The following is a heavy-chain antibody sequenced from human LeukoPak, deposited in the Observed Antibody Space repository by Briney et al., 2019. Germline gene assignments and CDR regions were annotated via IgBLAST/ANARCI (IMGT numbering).Heavy chain of an antibody. CDR2: INPNSGGT. J-gene: IGHJ6*02. V-gene: IGHV1-2*02. CDR1: GYTFTGYY. D-gene: IGHD3-10*01. Sequence: ASVKVSRKASGYTFTGYYMHWVRQAPGQGLEWMGWINPNSGGTNYAQKFQGRVTMTRDTSISTAYMELSRLRSDDTAVYYCARDTYYGSGSYYIYYYYGMDVWGQGTTVTVSS. CDR3: ARDTYYGSGSYYIYYYYGMDV.